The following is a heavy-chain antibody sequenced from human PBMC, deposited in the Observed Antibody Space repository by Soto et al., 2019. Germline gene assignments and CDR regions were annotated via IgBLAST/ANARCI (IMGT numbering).Heavy chain of an antibody. V-gene: IGHV4-4*02. J-gene: IGHJ4*02. D-gene: IGHD3-22*01. Sequence: QVRLQESGPGLVKPSETLSLTCVVSGGSISSTYWWTWVRQPPGKGLEWIGEIHYGGSTNDNPSLKSRVTISIEKSKNQFSLTLTSVTAADTAVYFCARGDYFVSRGYSAWYFDYWGQGTLVTVSS. CDR1: GGSISSTYW. CDR2: IHYGGST. CDR3: ARGDYFVSRGYSAWYFDY.